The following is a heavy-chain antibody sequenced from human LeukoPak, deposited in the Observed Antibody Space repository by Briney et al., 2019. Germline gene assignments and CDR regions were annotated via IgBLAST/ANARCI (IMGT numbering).Heavy chain of an antibody. CDR1: GFIFSNYG. V-gene: IGHV3-30*02. J-gene: IGHJ5*02. D-gene: IGHD3-10*01. Sequence: GGSLRLSCAASGFIFSNYGMHWVRQAPGKGLEWVSFIRYDGSHKHYADSVKGRFTISRENSKKTLYLQMNSLRPEDTAMYYCAKDLPKEGSYGSGIDWFDPWGQGAQVTVSS. CDR2: IRYDGSHK. CDR3: AKDLPKEGSYGSGIDWFDP.